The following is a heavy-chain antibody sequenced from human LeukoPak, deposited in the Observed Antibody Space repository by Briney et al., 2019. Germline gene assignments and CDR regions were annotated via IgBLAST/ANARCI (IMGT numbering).Heavy chain of an antibody. J-gene: IGHJ4*02. CDR1: GFTFDDYG. CDR3: ARVHSRDIVLVPAGERRYYFDY. V-gene: IGHV3-20*04. D-gene: IGHD2-2*01. CDR2: INWNGGST. Sequence: GGSLRLSCAASGFTFDDYGMSWVRQAPGKGLEWVSGINWNGGSTGYADSVKGRFTISRDNAKNSLYLQMNSLRAEDTALYYCARVHSRDIVLVPAGERRYYFDYWGQGTLVTVSS.